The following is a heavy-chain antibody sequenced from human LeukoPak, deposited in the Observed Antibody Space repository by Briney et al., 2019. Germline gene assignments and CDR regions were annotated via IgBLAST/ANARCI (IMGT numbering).Heavy chain of an antibody. D-gene: IGHD2-8*01. CDR3: ARVDCTNGVCHGFDY. CDR1: GVTFSSYW. CDR2: IKQDGSEK. J-gene: IGHJ4*02. V-gene: IGHV3-7*01. Sequence: GGSLRLSCAASGVTFSSYWMTWVRQAPGKGLEWVANIKQDGSEKYYVDSVKGRFTISRDNAKNSLYLQMNSLRAEDTAVYYCARVDCTNGVCHGFDYWGQGTLVTVSS.